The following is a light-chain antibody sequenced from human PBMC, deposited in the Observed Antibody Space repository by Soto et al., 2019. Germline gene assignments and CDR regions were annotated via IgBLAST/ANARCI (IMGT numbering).Light chain of an antibody. CDR1: SSDVGSYNL. V-gene: IGLV2-23*01. CDR3: CSYAGSSTLV. CDR2: EGS. Sequence: QSVLTQPASVSGSPGQSITISCTGTSSDVGSYNLASWYQQHPGKAPKLMIYEGSKRPSGVSNRFSGSKSGNTASLTISGLQAEDEADYYCCSYAGSSTLVFGTGTKLTVL. J-gene: IGLJ1*01.